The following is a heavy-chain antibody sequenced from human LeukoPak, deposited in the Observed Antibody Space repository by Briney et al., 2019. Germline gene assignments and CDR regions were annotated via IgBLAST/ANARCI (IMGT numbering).Heavy chain of an antibody. CDR1: GFTFSDHY. CDR3: ARAPRQWLEFDY. D-gene: IGHD6-19*01. CDR2: IYSGGST. Sequence: GGSLRLSCVGSGFTFSDHYMDWVRQAPGKGLEWVSVIYSGGSTYYADSVKGRFTISRDNSKNTLYLQMNSLRAEDTAVYYCARAPRQWLEFDYWGQGTLVTVSS. V-gene: IGHV3-66*01. J-gene: IGHJ4*02.